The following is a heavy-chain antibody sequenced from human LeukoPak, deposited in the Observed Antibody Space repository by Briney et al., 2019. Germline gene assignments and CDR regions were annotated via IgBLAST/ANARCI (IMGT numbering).Heavy chain of an antibody. D-gene: IGHD6-13*01. CDR2: ITGNGGNT. CDR1: GFTFSTYA. J-gene: IGHJ5*02. CDR3: AKDRAAPATPYNWFDP. V-gene: IGHV3-23*01. Sequence: GGSLRLSCAASGFTFSTYAMTWVRQAPGKGLEWVSTITGNGGNTYYGDSVKGRFTISRDNSRTTLYLQMNSLRAEDTAVYYCAKDRAAPATPYNWFDPWGQGTLVTVSS.